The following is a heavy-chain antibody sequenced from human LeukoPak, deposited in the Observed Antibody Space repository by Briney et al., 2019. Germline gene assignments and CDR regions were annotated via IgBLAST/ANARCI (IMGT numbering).Heavy chain of an antibody. V-gene: IGHV1-24*01. J-gene: IGHJ4*02. CDR1: GYTLTELS. CDR2: FDPEDGET. Sequence: ASVKVSCKVSGYTLTELSMHWVRQAPGKGLEWMGGFDPEDGETIYAQKFQGRVTMAEDTSTDTAYMELSSLRSEDTAVYYCATALYSSGWKFDYWGQGTLVTVSS. CDR3: ATALYSSGWKFDY. D-gene: IGHD6-19*01.